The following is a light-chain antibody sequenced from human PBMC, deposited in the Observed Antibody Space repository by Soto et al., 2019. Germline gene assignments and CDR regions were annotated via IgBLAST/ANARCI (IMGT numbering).Light chain of an antibody. CDR2: KTS. V-gene: IGKV1-5*03. Sequence: DIQMTQSPSTLSASVGDRVTITCRPSRSVSSWLAWYQQKPGKAPRLLIYKTSDLVSGVPSRFSGRGSGAEFTLTIDSLQPDDFESYYCQQLGTFGQGTKV. CDR3: QQLGT. CDR1: RSVSSW. J-gene: IGKJ1*01.